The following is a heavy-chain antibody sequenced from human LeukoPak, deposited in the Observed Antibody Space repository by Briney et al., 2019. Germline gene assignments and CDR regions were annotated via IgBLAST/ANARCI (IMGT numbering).Heavy chain of an antibody. CDR1: GGTFSSYA. CDR3: ASPSGVASAGTWYFDY. V-gene: IGHV1-69*05. CDR2: IIPIFGTA. D-gene: IGHD6-13*01. J-gene: IGHJ4*02. Sequence: SVKVSCKASGGTFSSYAISWVGQAPGQGLEWMGRIIPIFGTANYAPKFQGRVTITTDETRSKAYMELSSLRSEDTAVYYCASPSGVASAGTWYFDYWGQGTLVTVSS.